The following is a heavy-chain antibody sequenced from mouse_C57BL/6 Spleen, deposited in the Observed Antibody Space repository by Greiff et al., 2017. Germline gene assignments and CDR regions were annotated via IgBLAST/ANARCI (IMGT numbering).Heavy chain of an antibody. CDR2: IRSKSNNYAT. Sequence: EVQLVESGGGLVQPKGSLKLSCAASGFSFNTYAMNWVRQAPGKGLEWVARIRSKSNNYATYYADSVKDRFTISRDDSESMLYLQMNNLKTEDTAMYYCVRDLEYYFDYWGQGTTLTVSS. CDR3: VRDLEYYFDY. CDR1: GFSFNTYA. J-gene: IGHJ2*01. V-gene: IGHV10-1*01.